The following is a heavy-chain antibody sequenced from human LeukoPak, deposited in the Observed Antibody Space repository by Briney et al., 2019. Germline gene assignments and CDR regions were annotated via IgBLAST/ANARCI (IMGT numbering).Heavy chain of an antibody. Sequence: PSETLSLTCSVSGYSFTSGHYWGWIRQPPGKGLEWIANIYHTGSAHYNPSLKSRVTISVDTSKNQFSLKLSSVTAADTAVYYCARYCTSTSCILRGFDYWGQGTLVTVSS. J-gene: IGHJ4*02. CDR1: GYSFTSGHY. V-gene: IGHV4-38-2*01. CDR3: ARYCTSTSCILRGFDY. CDR2: IYHTGSA. D-gene: IGHD2-2*01.